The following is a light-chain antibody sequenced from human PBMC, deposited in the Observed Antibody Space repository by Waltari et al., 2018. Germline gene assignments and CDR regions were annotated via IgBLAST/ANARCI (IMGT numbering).Light chain of an antibody. Sequence: DIQMTQSPSSLSAFVGDRVTITCRASQGISNSLAWYQQKPGKAPKLLLYAASRLESGVPSRFSGSGSETDYTLTIISLQPEDCATYYCQQYYSIALNFGGGTKVEIK. V-gene: IGKV1-NL1*01. J-gene: IGKJ4*01. CDR1: QGISNS. CDR2: AAS. CDR3: QQYYSIALN.